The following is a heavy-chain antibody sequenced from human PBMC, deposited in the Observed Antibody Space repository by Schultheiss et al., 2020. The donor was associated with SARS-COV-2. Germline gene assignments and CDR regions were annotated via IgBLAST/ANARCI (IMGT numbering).Heavy chain of an antibody. V-gene: IGHV3-30*03. CDR1: GFTFSSYG. CDR2: ISYDGSNK. CDR3: ARPRTKGQWLGSFDY. D-gene: IGHD6-19*01. Sequence: GESLKISCAASGFTFSSYGMHWVRQAPGKGLEWVAVISYDGSNKYYADSVKGRFTISRDNSKNTLYLQMNSLRAEDTAVYYCARPRTKGQWLGSFDYWGQGTLVTVSS. J-gene: IGHJ4*02.